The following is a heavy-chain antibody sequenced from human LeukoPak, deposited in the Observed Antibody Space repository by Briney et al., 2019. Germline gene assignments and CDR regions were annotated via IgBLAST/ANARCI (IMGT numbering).Heavy chain of an antibody. V-gene: IGHV4-4*02. CDR1: GGSISSSNW. CDR2: IYHSGST. CDR3: ARQGAVVGGTGRFYDY. Sequence: SGTLSLTCAVSGGSISSSNWWSWVRQPPGKGLEWIGEIYHSGSTNYNPSLKSRVTISVDKSKNQFSLNLSSVTAADTAVYYCARQGAVVGGTGRFYDYWGQGTLVTVSS. D-gene: IGHD1-26*01. J-gene: IGHJ4*02.